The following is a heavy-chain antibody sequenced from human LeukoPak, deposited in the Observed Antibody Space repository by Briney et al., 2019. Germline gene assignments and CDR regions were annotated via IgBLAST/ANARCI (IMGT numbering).Heavy chain of an antibody. CDR2: INTDGTVT. CDR1: GFTFSKYW. V-gene: IGHV3-74*01. J-gene: IGHJ4*02. Sequence: GGSLRLSCAASGFTFSKYWMLWVRHAPGKGLESDSRINTDGTVTTYADSVKGRFTVSRDSADNTMFLQMNSVRDEDTAVYYCATKQWLAPPPDSWGQGTPVTVSS. D-gene: IGHD6-19*01. CDR3: ATKQWLAPPPDS.